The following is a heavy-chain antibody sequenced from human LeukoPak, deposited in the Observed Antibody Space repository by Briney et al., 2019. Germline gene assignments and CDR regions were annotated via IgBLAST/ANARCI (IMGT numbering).Heavy chain of an antibody. Sequence: SVKVSCKASGGTFSSYAISWVRQAPGQGLEWMGGIIPIFGTANYAQKFQGRVTITADESTSTAYIELSSLRSEDTAVYYCARDGHCSSTSCALLPWGQGTLVTVSS. D-gene: IGHD2-2*03. CDR3: ARDGHCSSTSCALLP. CDR1: GGTFSSYA. CDR2: IIPIFGTA. J-gene: IGHJ5*02. V-gene: IGHV1-69*13.